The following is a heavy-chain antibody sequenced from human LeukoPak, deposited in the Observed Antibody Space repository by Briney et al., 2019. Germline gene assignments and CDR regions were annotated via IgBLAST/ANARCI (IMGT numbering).Heavy chain of an antibody. Sequence: PGRSLRLSCAASGFTFSSYAMHWVRQAPGKGLEWVAVISYDGSNKYYADSVKGRFTISRDNSKNTLYLQMNSLRAEDTAVYYCAREGARSSGNYFDYWGQGTLVTVSS. CDR1: GFTFSSYA. CDR3: AREGARSSGNYFDY. D-gene: IGHD6-6*01. V-gene: IGHV3-30-3*01. CDR2: ISYDGSNK. J-gene: IGHJ4*02.